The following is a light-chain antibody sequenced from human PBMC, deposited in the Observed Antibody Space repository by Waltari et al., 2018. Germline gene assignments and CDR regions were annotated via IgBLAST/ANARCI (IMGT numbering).Light chain of an antibody. CDR2: DLR. CDR1: SSDVGGYNY. Sequence: QSALTQPRSVSGSPGQSVTISCTGTSSDVGGYNYVSWYQQHPGKAPKLMIYDLRKRPSGVPDRFSGSKSGNTASLTISGLQAEDEADYYCCSYAGSYTWVFGGGTKLTVL. CDR3: CSYAGSYTWV. V-gene: IGLV2-11*01. J-gene: IGLJ3*02.